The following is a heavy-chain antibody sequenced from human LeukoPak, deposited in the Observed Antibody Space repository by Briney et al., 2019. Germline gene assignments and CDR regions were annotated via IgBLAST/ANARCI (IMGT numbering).Heavy chain of an antibody. CDR1: GYTFTSYG. V-gene: IGHV1-18*01. J-gene: IGHJ3*02. D-gene: IGHD4-17*01. CDR2: ISAYNGNT. CDR3: ARASVDYGDANDAFDI. Sequence: GASVKVSCKASGYTFTSYGISWVRQAPGQGLEWMGWISAYNGNTNYAQKLQGRVTMTTDTSTSTAYMELSSLRSEDTAVYYCARASVDYGDANDAFDIWGQGTMVTVSS.